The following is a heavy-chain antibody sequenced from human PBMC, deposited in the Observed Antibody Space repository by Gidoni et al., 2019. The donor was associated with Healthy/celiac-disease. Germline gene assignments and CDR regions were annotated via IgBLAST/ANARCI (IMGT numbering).Heavy chain of an antibody. Sequence: EVQLLESGGGLVQPGGSLRLSCSASGFTFSSSAMSWVRQAPGKGLEWVSAISGSGGRTYYADSVKGRFTISRDNSKNTLYLQMNSLRAEDTAVYYCAKRFRGMTTVTTGFPAEFDPWGQGTLVTVSS. CDR2: ISGSGGRT. D-gene: IGHD4-17*01. J-gene: IGHJ5*02. V-gene: IGHV3-23*01. CDR1: GFTFSSSA. CDR3: AKRFRGMTTVTTGFPAEFDP.